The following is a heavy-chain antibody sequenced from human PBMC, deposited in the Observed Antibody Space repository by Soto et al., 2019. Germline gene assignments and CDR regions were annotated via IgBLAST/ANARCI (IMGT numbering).Heavy chain of an antibody. V-gene: IGHV4-59*08. Sequence: SETLSLTCTVSGGSISSYYWSWIRRPPGKGLEWIGYIYYSGNTNYNPSLKSRLTISVDTSKNQFSLKLSSVTAADTATYYCANRRGDLLTGHYYFDYWGQGTLVTVSS. J-gene: IGHJ4*02. CDR1: GGSISSYY. CDR3: ANRRGDLLTGHYYFDY. CDR2: IYYSGNT. D-gene: IGHD3-9*01.